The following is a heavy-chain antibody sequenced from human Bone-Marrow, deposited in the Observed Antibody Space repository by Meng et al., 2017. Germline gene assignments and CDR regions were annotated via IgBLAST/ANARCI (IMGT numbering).Heavy chain of an antibody. CDR3: ARGVLEYSSSFLDFDY. V-gene: IGHV1-8*01. CDR1: GCTFTSYD. J-gene: IGHJ4*02. CDR2: MNPNSGNT. D-gene: IGHD6-6*01. Sequence: ASVKVSCKASGCTFTSYDINWVRQATGQGLEWMGWMNPNSGNTGYAQKFQGRVTMTRNTSISTAYMELSSLRSEDTAVYYCARGVLEYSSSFLDFDYWGQGTRVTVSS.